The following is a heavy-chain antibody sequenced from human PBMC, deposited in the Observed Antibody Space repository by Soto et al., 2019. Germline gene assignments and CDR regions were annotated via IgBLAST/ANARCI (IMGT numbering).Heavy chain of an antibody. J-gene: IGHJ4*02. D-gene: IGHD6-6*01. V-gene: IGHV5-51*01. CDR1: GYSFTSYW. CDR2: IYPGDSDT. Sequence: GESLKISGKGSGYSFTSYWIGWVRQMPGKGLEWMGIIYPGDSDTRYSPSFQGQVTISADKSISTAYLQWSSLKASDTAMYYCSRRVSSGSHSDRLAYRSQGTSVPVSS. CDR3: SRRVSSGSHSDRLAY.